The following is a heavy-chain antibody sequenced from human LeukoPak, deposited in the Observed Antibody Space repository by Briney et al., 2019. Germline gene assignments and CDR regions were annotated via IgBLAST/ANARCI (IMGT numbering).Heavy chain of an antibody. CDR2: ISYDGSNK. CDR3: ARDGMVRGVGFDY. J-gene: IGHJ4*02. Sequence: GGSLRLSCAASGFTLSSYAMHWVRQAPGKGLEWVAVISYDGSNKYYADSVKGRFTISRDNSKNTLYLQMNSLRAEDTAVYYCARDGMVRGVGFDYWGQGTLVTVSS. CDR1: GFTLSSYA. D-gene: IGHD3-10*01. V-gene: IGHV3-30-3*01.